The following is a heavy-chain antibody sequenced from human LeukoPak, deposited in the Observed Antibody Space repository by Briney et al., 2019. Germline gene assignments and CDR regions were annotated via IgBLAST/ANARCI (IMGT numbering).Heavy chain of an antibody. CDR3: AREHGDKLFDY. V-gene: IGHV3-30*01. Sequence: GRSLRLSCAASGFTFSSYAMHWVRQAPGKGLEWVAVISYDGSNKYYADSVKGRFNISRDNSKNTLYLQMNSLRAEDTAVYYCAREHGDKLFDYWGQGTLVTVSS. CDR2: ISYDGSNK. CDR1: GFTFSSYA. J-gene: IGHJ4*02. D-gene: IGHD4-17*01.